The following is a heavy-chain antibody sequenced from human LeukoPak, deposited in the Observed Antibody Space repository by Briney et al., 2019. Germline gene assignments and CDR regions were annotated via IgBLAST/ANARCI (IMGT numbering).Heavy chain of an antibody. CDR2: IIPIFGTA. D-gene: IGHD3-3*01. CDR3: ARGTHHEGDFGVVTAFDY. CDR1: GGTFSSYA. J-gene: IGHJ4*02. V-gene: IGHV1-69*13. Sequence: ASVKVSCKASGGTFSSYAISWVRQAPGQGLEWMGGIIPIFGTANYAQKFQGRVTITADESTSTAYMELSSLRSEDTAVYYCARGTHHEGDFGVVTAFDYWGQGTLVTVSS.